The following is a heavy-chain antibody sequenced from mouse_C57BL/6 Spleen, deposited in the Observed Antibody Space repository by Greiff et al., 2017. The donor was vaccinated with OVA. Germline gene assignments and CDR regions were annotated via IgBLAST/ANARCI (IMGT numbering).Heavy chain of an antibody. CDR1: GYTFHTYP. V-gene: IGHV1-47*01. J-gene: IGHJ1*03. CDR2: FHPYNDDT. Sequence: VQLQQSGAELVKPGASVKMSCKASGYTFHTYPIEWMKQNHGKSLEWIGNFHPYNDDTKYNEKFKGKATLTVEKSSSTVYLELSRLTSDDSAVYYCARGIYYYGSYWYFDVWGTGTTVTVSS. CDR3: ARGIYYYGSYWYFDV. D-gene: IGHD1-1*01.